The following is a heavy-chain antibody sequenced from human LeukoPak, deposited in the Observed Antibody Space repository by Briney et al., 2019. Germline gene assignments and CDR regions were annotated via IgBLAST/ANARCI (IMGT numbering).Heavy chain of an antibody. CDR1: GYTFTSYD. CDR2: MNPNSGNT. D-gene: IGHD5-24*01. CDR3: ARAPLPQLRNLRRPPTDYYFDY. J-gene: IGHJ4*02. V-gene: IGHV1-8*03. Sequence: GASVKVSCKASGYTFTSYDINWVRQATGQGLEWMGWMNPNSGNTGYAQKFQGRVTITRNTSISTAYMELSSLRSEDTAVYYCARAPLPQLRNLRRPPTDYYFDYWGQGTLVTVSS.